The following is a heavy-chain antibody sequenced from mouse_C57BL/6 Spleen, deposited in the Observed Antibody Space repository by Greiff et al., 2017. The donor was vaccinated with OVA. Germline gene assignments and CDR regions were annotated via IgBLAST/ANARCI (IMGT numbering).Heavy chain of an antibody. CDR3: AKDLPTTIVTTFDV. D-gene: IGHD2-5*01. Sequence: EVMLVESGGGLVKPGGSLKLSCAASGFTFSSYTMSWVRQTPEKRLEWVATISGGGGNTYYPDSVKGRFTISRDNAKNTLYLQMSSLRSEDTALYYCAKDLPTTIVTTFDVWGTGTTVTVSS. J-gene: IGHJ1*03. CDR1: GFTFSSYT. V-gene: IGHV5-9*01. CDR2: ISGGGGNT.